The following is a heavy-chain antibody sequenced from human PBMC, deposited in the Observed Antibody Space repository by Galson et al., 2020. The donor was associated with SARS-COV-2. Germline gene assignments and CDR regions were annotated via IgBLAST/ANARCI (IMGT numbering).Heavy chain of an antibody. CDR2: IDWDDDK. J-gene: IGHJ6*01. Sequence: ESGPTLVKPTQTLTLTCTFSGFSLSTSGMCVSWIRQPPGTALEWLARIDWDDDKYYSTSLKTRLTNSKDTSKNQVVLTMDNMDPVDTTTEYCARTSYDIVSGWDCGMDVWGQGNTVTVSS. CDR3: ARTSYDIVSGWDCGMDV. CDR1: GFSLSTSGMC. V-gene: IGHV2-70*11. D-gene: IGHD3-9*01.